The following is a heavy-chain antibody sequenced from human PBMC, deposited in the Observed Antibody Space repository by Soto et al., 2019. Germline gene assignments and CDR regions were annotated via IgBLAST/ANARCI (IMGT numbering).Heavy chain of an antibody. D-gene: IGHD5-18*01. CDR2: ISYTVDA. CDR3: VGSLMGLAMESFDY. Sequence: TSETLSLTCSVSAGSISRYYWCWVRQSPGEGLEWIAHISYTVDASYNPSLKSRVTISLGTSKNQIALSLMSVTAADTAVYYCVGSLMGLAMESFDYWGQGTLVTASS. V-gene: IGHV4-59*01. J-gene: IGHJ4*02. CDR1: AGSISRYY.